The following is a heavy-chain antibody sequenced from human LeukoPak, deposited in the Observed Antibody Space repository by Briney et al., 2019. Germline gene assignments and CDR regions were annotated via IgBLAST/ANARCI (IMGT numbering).Heavy chain of an antibody. V-gene: IGHV4-34*01. Sequence: PSETLSPTCAVYGGSFSGYYWSWIRQPPGKGLEWIGEINHSGSTNYNPSLKSRVTISVDTSKNQFSLKLSSVTAADTAVYYCARGLSDYYDSSGYPNWFDPWGQGTLVTVSS. CDR2: INHSGST. J-gene: IGHJ5*02. D-gene: IGHD3-22*01. CDR3: ARGLSDYYDSSGYPNWFDP. CDR1: GGSFSGYY.